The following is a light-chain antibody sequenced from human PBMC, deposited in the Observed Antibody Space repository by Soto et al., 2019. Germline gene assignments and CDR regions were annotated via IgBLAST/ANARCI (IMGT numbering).Light chain of an antibody. Sequence: DIQMTQSPSTLSASVGDRVIITCRASQSISDWLAWYQQKPGKAPTLLIHTASTLQSGVPSRFSGSGSGTDFTLIISSLQPDDFATYFCQQYNTYRTFGQGTKVDIK. J-gene: IGKJ1*01. CDR3: QQYNTYRT. CDR2: TAS. CDR1: QSISDW. V-gene: IGKV1-5*03.